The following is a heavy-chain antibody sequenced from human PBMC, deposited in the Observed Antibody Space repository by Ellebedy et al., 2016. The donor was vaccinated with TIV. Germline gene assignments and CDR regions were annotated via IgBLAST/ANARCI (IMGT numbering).Heavy chain of an antibody. Sequence: AASVKVSCKASGGTFNSNAISWVRQAPGQGLEWMGGVIPNLATRHYAQKFQGRVTITADKSTSTAYMELSSLRSEDTAMYYCARAGLRFLEWGYFDLWGRGTLVTVSS. J-gene: IGHJ2*01. CDR2: VIPNLATR. D-gene: IGHD3-3*01. CDR1: GGTFNSNA. V-gene: IGHV1-69*06. CDR3: ARAGLRFLEWGYFDL.